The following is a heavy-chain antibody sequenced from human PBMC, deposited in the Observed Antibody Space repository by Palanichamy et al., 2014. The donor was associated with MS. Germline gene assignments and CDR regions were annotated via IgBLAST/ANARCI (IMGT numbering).Heavy chain of an antibody. CDR3: ARDRGIVVVLYYGMDV. CDR1: GFTFSSYE. D-gene: IGHD3-22*01. V-gene: IGHV3-48*03. Sequence: AASGFTFSSYEMNWVRQAPGKGLEWVSYISSSGSTIYYADSVKGRFTISRDNAKNSLYLQMNSLRAEDTAVYYCARDRGIVVVLYYGMDVWGQGTTVTVSS. J-gene: IGHJ6*02. CDR2: ISSSGSTI.